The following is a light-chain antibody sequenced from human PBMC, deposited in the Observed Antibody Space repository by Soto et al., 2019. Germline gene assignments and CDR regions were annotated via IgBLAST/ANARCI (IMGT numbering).Light chain of an antibody. CDR3: TSYAGTYSFFYV. Sequence: QSVLTQPPSASGSPGQSVTISCTGTSSDVVAYNYVSWYQQLPGKAPNLIIYEVSKRPSGVPDRFSGSKSGNTASLTVSGLQAEDEADYYCTSYAGTYSFFYVFGTGTKVTVL. V-gene: IGLV2-8*01. CDR1: SSDVVAYNY. CDR2: EVS. J-gene: IGLJ1*01.